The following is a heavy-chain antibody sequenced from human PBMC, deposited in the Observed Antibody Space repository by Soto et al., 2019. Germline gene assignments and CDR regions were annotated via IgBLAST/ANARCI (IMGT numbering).Heavy chain of an antibody. CDR1: SDTMRSSRYD. CDR2: IHDSGTT. Sequence: PSYSPALGCAVSSDTMRSSRYDGGLVSQPPGKGLEWIGSIHDSGTTFYNPSLKSRVTISGDPSKSQFYLTMNSVTAADTAVYYCATTDAETAGIWFAPWVQGTLVTVSP. CDR3: ATTDAETAGIWFAP. D-gene: IGHD6-13*01. J-gene: IGHJ5*02. V-gene: IGHV4-39*05.